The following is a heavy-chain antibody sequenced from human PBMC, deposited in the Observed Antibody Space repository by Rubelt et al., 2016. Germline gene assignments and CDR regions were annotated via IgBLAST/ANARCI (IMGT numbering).Heavy chain of an antibody. D-gene: IGHD3-22*01. CDR2: LRSKAYGGTT. J-gene: IGHJ4*02. V-gene: IGHV3-49*02. CDR3: TRVALESRTYYFDA. Sequence: GLEWVSFLRSKAYGGTTEYAASVKGRFTVSRDDSKNIAYPQISSLKTEDTAVYYCTRVALESRTYYFDAWGQGTLVTVSS.